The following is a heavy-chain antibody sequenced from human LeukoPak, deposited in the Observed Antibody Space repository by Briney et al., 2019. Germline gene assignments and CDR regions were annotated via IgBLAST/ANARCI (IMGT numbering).Heavy chain of an antibody. CDR1: GGSISSYY. J-gene: IGHJ3*02. CDR2: ISYSGST. Sequence: SETLSLTCTVSGGSISSYYWSWIRQPPGKGLEWIAYISYSGSTNYNPSLKSRVTIAVDTSKNQFSLKLSSVTAADTAVYYCARVGAYAFDIWGQGTMVSVSS. CDR3: ARVGAYAFDI. D-gene: IGHD1-26*01. V-gene: IGHV4-59*01.